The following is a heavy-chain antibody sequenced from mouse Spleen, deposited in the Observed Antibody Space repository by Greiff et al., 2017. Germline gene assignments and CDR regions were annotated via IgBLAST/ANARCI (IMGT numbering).Heavy chain of an antibody. J-gene: IGHJ2*01. CDR2: IDPETGGT. CDR1: GYTFTDYE. CDR3: TRRTGKGTDYFDY. D-gene: IGHD2-14*01. Sequence: SGAELVRPGASVTLSCKASGYTFTDYEMHWVKQTPVHGLEWIGAIDPETGGTAYNQKFKGKAILTADKSSSTAYMELRSLTSEDSAVYYCTRRTGKGTDYFDYWGQGTTLTVSS. V-gene: IGHV1-15*01.